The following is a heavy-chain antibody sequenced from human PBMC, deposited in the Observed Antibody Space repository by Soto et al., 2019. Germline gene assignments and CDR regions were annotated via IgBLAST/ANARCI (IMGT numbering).Heavy chain of an antibody. Sequence: GASVKVSCKASGYTFTSYGINWVRQAPGQGLEWLGWISAYDGYTNYAQILQGRVSMTTDTSTKTAYMELSSLRSEDTAVYYCARDPGYSYGYNWGQGTLVTVSS. V-gene: IGHV1-18*01. CDR2: ISAYDGYT. CDR1: GYTFTSYG. J-gene: IGHJ4*02. CDR3: ARDPGYSYGYN. D-gene: IGHD5-18*01.